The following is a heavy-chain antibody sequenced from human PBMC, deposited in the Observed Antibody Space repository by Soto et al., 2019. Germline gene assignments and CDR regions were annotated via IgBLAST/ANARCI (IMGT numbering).Heavy chain of an antibody. CDR3: ARRYGPGFDY. Sequence: SETLSLTCTFSGVSISSGGYYLSWIRQHPGKGLEWIGYIYYSGSTYYNPSLKSRVTISVDTSKNQFSLKLSSVTAADTAVYYCARRYGPGFDYWGQGTLVTVSS. V-gene: IGHV4-31*03. J-gene: IGHJ4*02. CDR2: IYYSGST. D-gene: IGHD4-17*01. CDR1: GVSISSGGYY.